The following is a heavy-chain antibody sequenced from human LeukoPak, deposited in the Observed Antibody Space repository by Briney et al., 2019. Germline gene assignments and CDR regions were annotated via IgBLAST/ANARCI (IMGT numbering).Heavy chain of an antibody. V-gene: IGHV4-39*07. D-gene: IGHD2-2*02. CDR1: GGSISSSSYY. CDR2: IYYSGST. Sequence: SETLSLTSTVSGGSISSSSYYWGWIRQPPGKGLEWIGSIYYSGSTYYNPSLKSRVTISADTSKNQFSLKLSSVTAADTAVYYCARTLGYCSSTSCYTGYFQHWGQGTLVTVSS. J-gene: IGHJ1*01. CDR3: ARTLGYCSSTSCYTGYFQH.